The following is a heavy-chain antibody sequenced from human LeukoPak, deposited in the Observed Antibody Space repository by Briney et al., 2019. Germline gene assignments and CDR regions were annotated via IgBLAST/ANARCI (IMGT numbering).Heavy chain of an antibody. CDR3: ARGEGRPRYNWNYVFDY. J-gene: IGHJ4*02. Sequence: PSETLSLTCTVSGGSVSSGSYYWSWIRQPPGKGLEWIGYIYYSGSTNYNPSLKSRVTISVDTSKNQFSLKLSSVTAADTAVYYCARGEGRPRYNWNYVFDYWGQGTLVTVSS. CDR2: IYYSGST. V-gene: IGHV4-61*01. D-gene: IGHD1-7*01. CDR1: GGSVSSGSYY.